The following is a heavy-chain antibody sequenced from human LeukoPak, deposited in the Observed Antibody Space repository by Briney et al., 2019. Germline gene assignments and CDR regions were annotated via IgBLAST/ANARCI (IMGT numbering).Heavy chain of an antibody. CDR1: GYTFTSYA. CDR2: INADNGNT. D-gene: IGHD6-13*01. V-gene: IGHV1-3*01. Sequence: ASVKVSCKASGYTFTSYAMHWVRQAPRQRLEWMGWINADNGNTKYSQKFQGRVTFTRDTSASTAYMELSSLRSEDTAVYYCARGIQSSSWYGDYWDQGTLVTVSS. CDR3: ARGIQSSSWYGDY. J-gene: IGHJ4*02.